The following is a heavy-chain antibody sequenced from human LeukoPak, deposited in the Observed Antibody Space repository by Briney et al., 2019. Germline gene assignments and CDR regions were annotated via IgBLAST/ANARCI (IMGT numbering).Heavy chain of an antibody. V-gene: IGHV3-21*01. Sequence: GGSLRLSCTPSRFTFTSYSMNSLRQAPGKGLEWVSSISSSSYIYYADSVKGRFTISRDNAKNSLYQQMNSLRAEDTDVYYCARVFGRCNSTSCYGDWFDSWGQGTLVTVSS. CDR2: ISSSSYI. J-gene: IGHJ5*01. D-gene: IGHD2-2*01. CDR3: ARVFGRCNSTSCYGDWFDS. CDR1: RFTFTSYS.